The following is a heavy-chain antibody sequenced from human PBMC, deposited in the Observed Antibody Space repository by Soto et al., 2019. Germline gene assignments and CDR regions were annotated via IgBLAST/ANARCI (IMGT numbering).Heavy chain of an antibody. D-gene: IGHD2-15*01. CDR2: ISAYNGNT. CDR3: ARGRYCSGGSCYSDY. J-gene: IGHJ4*02. Sequence: ASVKVSCKASGYTFTSYGISWVRQAPGQGLEWMGWISAYNGNTIYAQKLQGRVTMTTDTSTSTAYMELRSLRSDDTAVYYCARGRYCSGGSCYSDYWGQGTLVTVSS. CDR1: GYTFTSYG. V-gene: IGHV1-18*01.